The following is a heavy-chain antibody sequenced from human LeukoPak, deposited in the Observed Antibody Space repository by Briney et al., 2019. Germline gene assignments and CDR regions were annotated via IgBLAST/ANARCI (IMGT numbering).Heavy chain of an antibody. V-gene: IGHV3-74*01. CDR2: INTDGSST. D-gene: IGHD6-19*01. CDR3: ATAVAGTGIDY. CDR1: GFTFSSYW. J-gene: IGHJ4*02. Sequence: GGSLRLSCAASGFTFSSYWMHWLRQAPGKGLVWVSRINTDGSSTSYADSVKGRFTISRDNAKNTLYLQMNSLRAEDTAVYYCATAVAGTGIDYWGQGTLVTVSS.